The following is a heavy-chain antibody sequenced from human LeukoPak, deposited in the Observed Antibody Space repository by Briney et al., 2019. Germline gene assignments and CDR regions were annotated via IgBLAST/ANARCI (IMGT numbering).Heavy chain of an antibody. J-gene: IGHJ5*02. Sequence: ASVKVSCKASGYTFTSYGISWVRQAPGQGLEWMGWISAYNGNTNYAQKLQGRVTMTTDTPTSTAYMELRSLRSDDTAVYYCARDGEEDRYCSSTSCDWFDPWGQGTLVTVSP. CDR3: ARDGEEDRYCSSTSCDWFDP. CDR2: ISAYNGNT. V-gene: IGHV1-18*01. CDR1: GYTFTSYG. D-gene: IGHD2-2*01.